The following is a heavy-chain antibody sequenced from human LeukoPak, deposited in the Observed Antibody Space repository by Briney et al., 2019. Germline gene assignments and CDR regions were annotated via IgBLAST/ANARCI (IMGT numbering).Heavy chain of an antibody. CDR3: ASERPGEDGMDV. D-gene: IGHD3-16*01. V-gene: IGHV3-33*01. CDR1: GFTFSSYG. Sequence: GGSLRLSCAASGFTFSSYGMRWVRQAPGKGLEWVAVIWYDGSNKYYADSVKGRFTISRDNSKNTLYLQMNSLRAEDTAVYYCASERPGEDGMDVWGQGTTVTVSS. CDR2: IWYDGSNK. J-gene: IGHJ6*02.